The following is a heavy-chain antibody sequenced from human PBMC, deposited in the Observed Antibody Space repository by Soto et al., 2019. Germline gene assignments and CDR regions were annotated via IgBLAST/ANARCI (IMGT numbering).Heavy chain of an antibody. Sequence: EVQLVESGGGLVQPGGSLRLSCAVSGFTFSSSEMYWVRQAPGKGLEWISYIHPSGQPIFYADSVKGRFTISIDNANNALFLQMNSLRAEDTAVYYCARRASRWGPGQMVHVSS. V-gene: IGHV3-48*03. CDR1: GFTFSSSE. J-gene: IGHJ3*01. CDR2: IHPSGQPI. D-gene: IGHD1-26*01. CDR3: ARRASR.